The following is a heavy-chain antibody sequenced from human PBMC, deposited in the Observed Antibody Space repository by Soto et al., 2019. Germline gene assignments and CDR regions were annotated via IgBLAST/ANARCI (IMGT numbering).Heavy chain of an antibody. CDR2: IKQDGSEK. CDR1: GFIFRNYW. Sequence: GGSLRLSCAASGFIFRNYWMSWVRQAPGKGLEWVANIKQDGSEKYYVDSVKGRFTISRDNAKNSLYLQMNSLRAEDTAVYYCVRDHPKVGAHDAFDIWGQGTMVTVSS. D-gene: IGHD3-10*01. J-gene: IGHJ3*02. CDR3: VRDHPKVGAHDAFDI. V-gene: IGHV3-7*01.